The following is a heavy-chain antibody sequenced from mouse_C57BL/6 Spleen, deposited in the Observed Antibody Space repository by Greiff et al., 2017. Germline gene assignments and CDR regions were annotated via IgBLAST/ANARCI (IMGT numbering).Heavy chain of an antibody. J-gene: IGHJ2*01. V-gene: IGHV1-20*01. CDR3: ARGGGGFDY. D-gene: IGHD1-1*02. CDR2: INPYNGDT. CDR1: GYSFTGYF. Sequence: VEPGDSVKISCQASGYSFTGYFMNWVMQSHGKSLEWIGRINPYNGDTFYNQKFKGKATLTVDKSSSTAHMELRSLTSEDSAVYYCARGGGGFDYWGQGTTLTVSS.